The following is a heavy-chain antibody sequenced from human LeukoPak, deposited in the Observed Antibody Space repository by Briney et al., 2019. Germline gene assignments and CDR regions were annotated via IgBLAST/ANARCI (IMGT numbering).Heavy chain of an antibody. Sequence: SETLSLTCAVYGGSFSGYYWSWIRQPPGKGLEWIGEINHSGSTNYNPSLKSRVTISVDTSKNQFSLKLSSVTAADTAVYYCARESGYYDSSGYSRYYYYMHVWGKGTTVTVSS. J-gene: IGHJ6*03. CDR2: INHSGST. CDR3: ARESGYYDSSGYSRYYYYMHV. D-gene: IGHD3-22*01. V-gene: IGHV4-34*01. CDR1: GGSFSGYY.